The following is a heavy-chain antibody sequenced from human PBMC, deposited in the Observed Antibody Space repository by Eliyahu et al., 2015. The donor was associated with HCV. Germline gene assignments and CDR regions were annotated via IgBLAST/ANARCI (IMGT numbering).Heavy chain of an antibody. D-gene: IGHD6-19*01. Sequence: QVQLVQSGSEVKKPGASVKVSCKAXGYTFIAYYIDWVRQAPGQGLEWMGRINPNSGVTDYAQNFQGRVTMTRDTSISIAYLELSSLSSDDTAVYYCAREYSSGWSAGFDIWGQGTTVTVSS. CDR2: INPNSGVT. V-gene: IGHV1-2*02. J-gene: IGHJ3*02. CDR1: GYTFIAYY. CDR3: AREYSSGWSAGFDI.